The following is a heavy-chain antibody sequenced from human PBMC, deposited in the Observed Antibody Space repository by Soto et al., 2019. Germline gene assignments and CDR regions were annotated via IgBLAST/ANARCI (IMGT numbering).Heavy chain of an antibody. V-gene: IGHV1-18*01. CDR3: ARDTGNFFDY. J-gene: IGHJ4*02. Sequence: ASVKVSCKASGYTFISYTVSWVRQAPGQGLEWVGWIGPSSGNTDSARNLQGRVTMTTDTSTSTAYMELRSLRFYDTAVYYCARDTGNFFDYWGQGTLVTVSS. CDR2: IGPSSGNT. CDR1: GYTFISYT.